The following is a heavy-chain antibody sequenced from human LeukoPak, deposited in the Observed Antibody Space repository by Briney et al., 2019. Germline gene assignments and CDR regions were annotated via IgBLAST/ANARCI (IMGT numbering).Heavy chain of an antibody. V-gene: IGHV1-46*01. CDR2: INPSGGST. Sequence: ASVKVSSKASGYRFSSYDMHWVRQAPGQGLEWMGIINPSGGSTSYAQRFQGRVAMTRDTSTTTVYMEVNSLTSEDTAVYFCARDGSTAAPFDYWGQGTMVTVSS. D-gene: IGHD2-2*01. CDR1: GYRFSSYD. CDR3: ARDGSTAAPFDY. J-gene: IGHJ4*02.